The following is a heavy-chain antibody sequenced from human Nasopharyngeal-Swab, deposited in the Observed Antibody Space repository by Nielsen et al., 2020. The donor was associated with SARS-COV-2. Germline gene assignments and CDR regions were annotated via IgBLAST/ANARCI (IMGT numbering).Heavy chain of an antibody. Sequence: ASVQVSCKASGYTFTSYDINWVRQATAQGLEWMGWMNPNSGNTGYAQKFQGRVTMTRNTSISTAYMELSSLRAEDTAVYYCARGSPYYYDSWAGPIPDFDYWGQGTLVTVSP. CDR1: GYTFTSYD. V-gene: IGHV1-8*01. CDR3: ARGSPYYYDSWAGPIPDFDY. CDR2: MNPNSGNT. D-gene: IGHD3-22*01. J-gene: IGHJ4*02.